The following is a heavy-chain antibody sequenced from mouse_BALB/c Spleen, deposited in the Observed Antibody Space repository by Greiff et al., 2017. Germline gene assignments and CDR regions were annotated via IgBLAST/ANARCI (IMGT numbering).Heavy chain of an antibody. CDR3: ARAYCDYFDY. J-gene: IGHJ2*01. D-gene: IGHD2-10*01. V-gene: IGHV3-2*02. Sequence: VQLKESGPGLVKPSQSLSLTCTVTGYSITSDYAWNWIRQFPGNKLEWMGYISYSGSTSYNPSLKGRISITRDTSKNQFFLQLNSVTTEDTATYYCARAYCDYFDYWGQGTTLTVSS. CDR1: GYSITSDYA. CDR2: ISYSGST.